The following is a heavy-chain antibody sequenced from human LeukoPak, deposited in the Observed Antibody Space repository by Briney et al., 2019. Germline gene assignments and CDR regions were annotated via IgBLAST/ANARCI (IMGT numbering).Heavy chain of an antibody. Sequence: GGSLRLSCAASGFTVSSNYMSWVRQAPGKGPEWVSVIYSGGSTYYADSVKGQFTISRDNSKNTLYLQMNSLRAEDTAVYYCAKVADGSYGLGPLDYWGQGTLVTVSS. V-gene: IGHV3-53*01. CDR3: AKVADGSYGLGPLDY. CDR1: GFTVSSNY. J-gene: IGHJ4*02. CDR2: IYSGGST. D-gene: IGHD1-26*01.